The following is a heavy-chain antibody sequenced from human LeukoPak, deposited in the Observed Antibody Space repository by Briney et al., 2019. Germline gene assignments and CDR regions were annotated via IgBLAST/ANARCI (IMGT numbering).Heavy chain of an antibody. CDR3: ARRVTIFGVVTHFDAFDI. CDR2: IYYSGST. Sequence: SETLSLTCTVSGGSISSSSYYWGWIRQPPGKGLEWIGSIYYSGSTYYNPSLKSRVTISVDTSKDQFSLKLSSVTAADTAVYYCARRVTIFGVVTHFDAFDIWGQGTMVTVSS. D-gene: IGHD3-3*01. J-gene: IGHJ3*02. V-gene: IGHV4-39*01. CDR1: GGSISSSSYY.